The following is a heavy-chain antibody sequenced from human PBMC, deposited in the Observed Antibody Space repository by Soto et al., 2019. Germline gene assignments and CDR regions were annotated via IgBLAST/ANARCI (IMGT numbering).Heavy chain of an antibody. CDR1: GFTFSSYA. CDR2: ISYDGSNK. D-gene: IGHD4-17*01. J-gene: IGHJ6*02. V-gene: IGHV3-30-3*01. Sequence: PGGSLRLSCAASGFTFSSYAMHWVRQAPGKGLEWVAVISYDGSNKYYADSVKGRFTISRDSSKNTLYLQMNSLRAEDTAVYYCARDGTTVTPYGMDVWGQGTTVTVSS. CDR3: ARDGTTVTPYGMDV.